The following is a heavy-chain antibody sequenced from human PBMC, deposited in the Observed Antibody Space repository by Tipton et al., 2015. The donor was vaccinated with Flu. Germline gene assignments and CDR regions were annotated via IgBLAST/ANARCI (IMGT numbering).Heavy chain of an antibody. CDR2: INIDGTIT. V-gene: IGHV3-74*01. J-gene: IGHJ4*02. D-gene: IGHD2-2*01. CDR1: GFTFSSYW. Sequence: SLRLSCAASGFTFSSYWMHWVRQAPGKGLVWASRINIDGTITTYADSVKGRFTISRDNLKNTLFLQMNSLRAEDTAVYYCARVGSVPPVDWGQGTLVTVSS. CDR3: ARVGSVPPVD.